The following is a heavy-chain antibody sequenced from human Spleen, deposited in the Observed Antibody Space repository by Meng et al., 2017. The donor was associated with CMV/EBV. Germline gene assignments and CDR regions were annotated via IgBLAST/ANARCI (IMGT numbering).Heavy chain of an antibody. Sequence: VRLQGWGVGLLKTSETLSLPCAVYGVVFSGYYWSWIRQPPGKGLAWIGEINHSGSTNYNPSLKSRVTISVDTSKNQFSLKLSSVTAADTAVYYCAGGIGYSYGNGDYWGQGTLVTVSS. V-gene: IGHV4-34*01. CDR1: GVVFSGYY. J-gene: IGHJ4*02. CDR3: AGGIGYSYGNGDY. CDR2: INHSGST. D-gene: IGHD5-18*01.